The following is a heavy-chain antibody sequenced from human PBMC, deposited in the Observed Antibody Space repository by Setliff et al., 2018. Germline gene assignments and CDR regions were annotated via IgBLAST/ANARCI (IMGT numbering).Heavy chain of an antibody. CDR3: ARDEGEY. V-gene: IGHV4-61*02. Sequence: SETLSLTCSVSGDSINSGTYYWSWFRQSAGKGLEWIGRIYTGGSTNYNPSLKSRVTISVDTSKNQFSLKLSSVTAADTAVYYCARDEGEYWGQGTLVTVSS. CDR2: IYTGGST. CDR1: GDSINSGTYY. D-gene: IGHD3-16*01. J-gene: IGHJ4*02.